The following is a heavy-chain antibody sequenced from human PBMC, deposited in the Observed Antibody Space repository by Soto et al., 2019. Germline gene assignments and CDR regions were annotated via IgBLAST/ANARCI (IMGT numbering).Heavy chain of an antibody. V-gene: IGHV3-23*01. CDR1: GFTFSSYA. CDR3: AKGAGQQLALHRMAG. CDR2: ISGSGVST. D-gene: IGHD6-13*01. Sequence: EVQLLESGGGLVQPGGSLRLSCAASGFTFSSYAMSWVRQAPGKGLEWVSAISGSGVSTYYADSVKGRFTSSRDNSTNTLYLQMNSLRAEDTAVYYCAKGAGQQLALHRMAGWGQGTTVTVSS. J-gene: IGHJ6*02.